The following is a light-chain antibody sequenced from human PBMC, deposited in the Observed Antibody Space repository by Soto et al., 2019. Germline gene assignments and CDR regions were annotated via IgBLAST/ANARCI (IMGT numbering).Light chain of an antibody. CDR3: QQRANWPIT. V-gene: IGKV4-1*01. CDR2: DAS. J-gene: IGKJ5*01. Sequence: IVMTQSPDSLAVSLGERATINCKSSHSVLYSSNNKNYLAWYQQKPGQAPRLLIYDASERATGIPARFSGGGSETDFTLTISSLEPEDFGVYYCQQRANWPITFGQGTRLEIK. CDR1: HSVLYSSNNKNY.